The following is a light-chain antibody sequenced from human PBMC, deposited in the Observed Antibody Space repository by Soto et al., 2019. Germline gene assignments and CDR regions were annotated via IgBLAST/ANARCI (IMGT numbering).Light chain of an antibody. Sequence: DIQMTQSPSSLSASVGDRVTITCQASQDISNYLNWYQQKPGKAPKLLIYDASNLETGVPSRFSGSGSGTDFTFTISSLQHDDIATYYCQKYDNLHLAFGPGTKVDIK. V-gene: IGKV1-33*01. J-gene: IGKJ3*01. CDR1: QDISNY. CDR3: QKYDNLHLA. CDR2: DAS.